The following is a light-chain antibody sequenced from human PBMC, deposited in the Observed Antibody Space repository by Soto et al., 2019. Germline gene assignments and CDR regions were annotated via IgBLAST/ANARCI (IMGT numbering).Light chain of an antibody. CDR3: QQDDNLPVT. CDR2: DAS. CDR1: QDISNY. J-gene: IGKJ5*01. Sequence: DIQMTQSPSSLSASVGDRVTITCQASQDISNYLNWYQQKPGKAPKLLIYDASNLETGVPSRFSGSGSGTDFTFNISSLQPEDIATYYCQQDDNLPVTFGQGTRLEIK. V-gene: IGKV1-33*01.